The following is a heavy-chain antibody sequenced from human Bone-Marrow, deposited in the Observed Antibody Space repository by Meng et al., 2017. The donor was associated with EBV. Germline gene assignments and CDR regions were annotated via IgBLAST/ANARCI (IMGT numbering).Heavy chain of an antibody. CDR3: ARALGEDAGAPPDY. V-gene: IGHV1-46*01. D-gene: IGHD3-10*01. CDR1: GYTMSTFH. J-gene: IGHJ4*02. Sequence: QVQLVQSVADLKKPGASVKVSCKASGYTMSTFHVHWVRQAPGQGLEWVGLVNPRNGKKNIVQKFQGRITLTSDTSRSTVYLELSNLRSDDTAIYFCARALGEDAGAPPDYWGQGTLVTVSS. CDR2: VNPRNGKK.